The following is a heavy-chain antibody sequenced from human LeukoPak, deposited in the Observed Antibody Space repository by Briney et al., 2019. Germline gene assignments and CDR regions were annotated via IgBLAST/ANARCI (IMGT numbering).Heavy chain of an antibody. CDR3: ASTYYYDSSGYYSHFDS. CDR1: GGSISSSSYY. J-gene: IGHJ4*02. CDR2: IYFSGST. V-gene: IGHV4-39*01. D-gene: IGHD3-22*01. Sequence: SETLSLTCTVSGGSISSSSYYWGWIRQPPGKGLEWIGNIYFSGSTYHNPSLKSRVTISVDTSKNQFSLKLSSVTAADTAVYYCASTYYYDSSGYYSHFDSWGQGTLVTVSS.